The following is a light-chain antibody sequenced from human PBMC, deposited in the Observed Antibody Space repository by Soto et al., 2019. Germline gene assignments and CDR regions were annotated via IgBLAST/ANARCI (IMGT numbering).Light chain of an antibody. CDR2: AAS. Sequence: DIQITQTPSSVSASVGDRVTITCRASQAISTWLAWYQQKPGKAPKILIYAASNLQTGVPSRFSGSGSGTDFTLTISSLQPEDFATYYCPEANSFPRTFGQGTKVEIK. J-gene: IGKJ1*01. V-gene: IGKV1D-12*01. CDR1: QAISTW. CDR3: PEANSFPRT.